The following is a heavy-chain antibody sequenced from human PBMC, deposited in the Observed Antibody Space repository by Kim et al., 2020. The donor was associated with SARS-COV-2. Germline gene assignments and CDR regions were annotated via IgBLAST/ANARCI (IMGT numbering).Heavy chain of an antibody. D-gene: IGHD3-10*01. CDR3: ARGSGTPMRYYYYYMDV. Sequence: GGSLRLSCAASGFAVSNNYMNWVRQAPGKGLEWVSVIYSDGSTYYADSVKGRSTISRDNSENTLFLQLNNLRVEDTAMYYCARGSGTPMRYYYYYMDVWGKGTTLSVSS. CDR2: IYSDGST. CDR1: GFAVSNNY. V-gene: IGHV3-53*01. J-gene: IGHJ6*03.